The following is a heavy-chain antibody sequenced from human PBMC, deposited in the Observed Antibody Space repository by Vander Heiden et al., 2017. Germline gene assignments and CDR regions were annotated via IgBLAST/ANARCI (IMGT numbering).Heavy chain of an antibody. D-gene: IGHD3-22*01. J-gene: IGHJ4*02. CDR1: GFLVTRYS. CDR2: IHTSGET. CDR3: ARGGFGNKKENPFDH. Sequence: EVSLVESGGGLIQPGGSLSLSFEGDGFLVTRYSIAWVRQAPGKGLEWLSLIHTSGETYYRDSVKGRCTISRVNVKNTVYLQIDDLRGDDAAVDYCARGGFGNKKENPFDHWGQGALGTVSS. V-gene: IGHV3-53*01.